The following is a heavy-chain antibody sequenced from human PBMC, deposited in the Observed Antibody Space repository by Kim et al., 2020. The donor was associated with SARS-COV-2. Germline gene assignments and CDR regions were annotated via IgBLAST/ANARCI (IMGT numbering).Heavy chain of an antibody. D-gene: IGHD3-10*02. CDR2: ST. Sequence: STNYNPSRKSRVTISVDTSKNQFSLKLSSVTAADTAVYYCARLKMLTFDYWGQGTLVTVSS. V-gene: IGHV4-59*08. J-gene: IGHJ4*02. CDR3: ARLKMLTFDY.